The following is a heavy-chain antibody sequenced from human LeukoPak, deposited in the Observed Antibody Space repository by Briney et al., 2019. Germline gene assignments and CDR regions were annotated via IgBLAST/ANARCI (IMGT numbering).Heavy chain of an antibody. CDR2: ISYDGSNK. J-gene: IGHJ4*02. CDR3: AKDWGNDELNFDY. Sequence: GGSLRLSCAASGFTFSDSGMDWVRQAPGKGLEWVAVISYDGSNKYYADSVKGRFTISRDNSKNTLYLQMNSLRAEDTAVYYCAKDWGNDELNFDYWGQGTLVTVSS. D-gene: IGHD1-1*01. CDR1: GFTFSDSG. V-gene: IGHV3-30*18.